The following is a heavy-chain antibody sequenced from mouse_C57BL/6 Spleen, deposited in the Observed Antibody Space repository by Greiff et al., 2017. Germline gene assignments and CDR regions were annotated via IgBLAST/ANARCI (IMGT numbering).Heavy chain of an antibody. J-gene: IGHJ2*01. CDR2: INPNNGST. CDR3: ARGGLHWYYFDY. CDR1: GYTFTDYN. Sequence: EVQLQESGPELVKPGASVKIPCKASGYTFTDYNMDWVKQSHGKSLEWIGDINPNNGSTIYNQKFKGKATLTVDKSSSTAYMELRSLTSEDTAVYYCARGGLHWYYFDYWGQGTTLTVSS. V-gene: IGHV1-18*01. D-gene: IGHD3-3*01.